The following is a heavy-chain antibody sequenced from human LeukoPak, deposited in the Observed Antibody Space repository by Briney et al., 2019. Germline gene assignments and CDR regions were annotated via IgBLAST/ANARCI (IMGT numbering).Heavy chain of an antibody. CDR2: ISRNSGSI. CDR1: GFTFDDYA. D-gene: IGHD4-17*01. V-gene: IGHV3-9*01. CDR3: AKDTAYDYGDRGRNWFDP. Sequence: PGGSLRLSGAASGFTFDDYAMHWVRQAPGKGLEWVSGISRNSGSIGYADSVKGRFTISRDNAKNSLYLQMNSLRAEDTALYYCAKDTAYDYGDRGRNWFDPWGQGTLVTVSS. J-gene: IGHJ5*02.